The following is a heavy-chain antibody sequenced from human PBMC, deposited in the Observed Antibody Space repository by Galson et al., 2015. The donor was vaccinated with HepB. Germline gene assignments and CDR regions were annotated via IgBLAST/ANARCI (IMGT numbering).Heavy chain of an antibody. Sequence: SLRLSCAASGFTFSTYSMNWVRQAPGKGLEWVSSISGNSNYIYHADSVKGRFTISRDNATNSLYLQMDSLRAADTALYYCARKLYSGADDSVDYWGQVTLVTVSA. J-gene: IGHJ4*02. CDR2: ISGNSNYI. D-gene: IGHD3-16*02. CDR3: ARKLYSGADDSVDY. V-gene: IGHV3-21*01. CDR1: GFTFSTYS.